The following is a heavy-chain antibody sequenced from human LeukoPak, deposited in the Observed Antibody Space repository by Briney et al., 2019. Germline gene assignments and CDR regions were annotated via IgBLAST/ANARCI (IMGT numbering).Heavy chain of an antibody. CDR3: AKDPKKVEMLRGGRILDYFDY. V-gene: IGHV3-23*01. Sequence: GGSLRLSCVVSGFTFSSSAMSWVRQARGKGLEWVSGISGSGGSTHAADSVKGRFTISRDNSRNTLYLQMNSLRAEDTAVYYCAKDPKKVEMLRGGRILDYFDYWGQGILVTVSS. CDR2: ISGSGGST. CDR1: GFTFSSSA. D-gene: IGHD3-10*01. J-gene: IGHJ4*02.